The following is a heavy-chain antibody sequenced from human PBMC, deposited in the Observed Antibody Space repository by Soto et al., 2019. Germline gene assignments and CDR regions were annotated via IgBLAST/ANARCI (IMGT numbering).Heavy chain of an antibody. CDR1: GFTFSSYA. J-gene: IGHJ5*02. CDR2: ISGSGGST. D-gene: IGHD2-2*01. Sequence: GESLKISCAASGFTFSSYAMSWVRQAPGKGLEWVSAISGSGGSTYYADSVKGRFTISRDNSKNTLYLQMNSLRAEDTAVYYCAKDPDEVVPATVLDPWGQGTLVTVSS. V-gene: IGHV3-23*01. CDR3: AKDPDEVVPATVLDP.